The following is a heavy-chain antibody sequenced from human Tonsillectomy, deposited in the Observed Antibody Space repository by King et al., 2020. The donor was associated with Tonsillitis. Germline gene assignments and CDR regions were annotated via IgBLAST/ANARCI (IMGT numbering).Heavy chain of an antibody. CDR3: ARDLISNEDAY. Sequence: QLVQSGAEVKKPGASMKVSCKASGYTFTGYYIHWVRQAPGHGLEWMGWINPNSGATNYAQKFQGRVTMTRDTSTSTAYMELTKPRSDDTAVYYCARDLISNEDAYWGQGTLVTVSS. CDR2: INPNSGAT. CDR1: GYTFTGYY. D-gene: IGHD3/OR15-3a*01. J-gene: IGHJ4*02. V-gene: IGHV1-2*02.